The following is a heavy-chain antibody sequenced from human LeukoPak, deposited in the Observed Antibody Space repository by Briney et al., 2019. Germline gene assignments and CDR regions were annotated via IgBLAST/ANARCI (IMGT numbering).Heavy chain of an antibody. Sequence: GESLKISCKVSGYSFTSYWIGWVRQMPGKGLEWMGIIYPGDSDTRYSPSFQGQVTISADKSISTAYLQWSSLKASDTAMYYCARHGSGSGSYSKGGFDYWGQGTLVTVSS. CDR2: IYPGDSDT. V-gene: IGHV5-51*01. D-gene: IGHD3-10*01. J-gene: IGHJ4*02. CDR3: ARHGSGSGSYSKGGFDY. CDR1: GYSFTSYW.